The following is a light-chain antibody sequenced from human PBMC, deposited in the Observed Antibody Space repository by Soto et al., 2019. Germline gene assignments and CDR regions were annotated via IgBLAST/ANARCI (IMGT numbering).Light chain of an antibody. CDR2: AAS. CDR1: QSVSSSY. V-gene: IGKV3-20*01. J-gene: IGKJ2*01. Sequence: EIVLTQSPGTLSLSPGERATLSCRASQSVSSSYLNWYQQKLGQAPRLLIYAASSRATGIPDRFSGSGSGTDFALTISRLEPKDFAMYYCQQYGSSVSYTFGQGTKLEIK. CDR3: QQYGSSVSYT.